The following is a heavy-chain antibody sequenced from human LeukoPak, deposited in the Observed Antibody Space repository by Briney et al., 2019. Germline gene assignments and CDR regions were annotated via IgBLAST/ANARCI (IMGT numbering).Heavy chain of an antibody. V-gene: IGHV3-23*01. CDR2: ISGGGGTT. D-gene: IGHD6-19*01. CDR3: AKYLGSSGWYGGYFDF. Sequence: GGSLRLSCAASGFTFSSYAMTWVRQAPGRGLEWVSDISGGGGTTYYADSVKGRFTISRDNAKNTLYLQISSLRAEDTAIYRCAKYLGSSGWYGGYFDFWGQGTLVTVSS. CDR1: GFTFSSYA. J-gene: IGHJ4*02.